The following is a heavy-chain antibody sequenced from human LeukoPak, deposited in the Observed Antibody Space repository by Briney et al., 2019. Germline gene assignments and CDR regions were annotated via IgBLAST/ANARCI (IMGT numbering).Heavy chain of an antibody. J-gene: IGHJ4*02. CDR3: AREVIVAAGNYFDY. D-gene: IGHD6-13*01. V-gene: IGHV3-23*01. Sequence: QAGGSLRLSCAASGFTFSSSAMSWVRQAPGKGLEWVSAISNNGGYTYYADSVQGRFTISRDNSKNTLYLQMNSLRAEDTAVYYCAREVIVAAGNYFDYWGQGTLVAVSS. CDR2: ISNNGGYT. CDR1: GFTFSSSA.